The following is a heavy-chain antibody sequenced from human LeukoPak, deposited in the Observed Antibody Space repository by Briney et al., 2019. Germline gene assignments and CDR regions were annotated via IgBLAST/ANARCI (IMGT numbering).Heavy chain of an antibody. J-gene: IGHJ6*03. CDR1: GYTFTSYD. CDR2: MNPNSGNT. Sequence: ASVKVSCKASGYTFTSYDINWVRQAPGQGLEWMGWMNPNSGNTGYAQKFQGRVTMTRNTSISTAYMELSSLRSEDTAVYYCARGVRGKTRNRYYYYYMDVWGKGTTVTVSS. D-gene: IGHD1-14*01. CDR3: ARGVRGKTRNRYYYYYMDV. V-gene: IGHV1-8*01.